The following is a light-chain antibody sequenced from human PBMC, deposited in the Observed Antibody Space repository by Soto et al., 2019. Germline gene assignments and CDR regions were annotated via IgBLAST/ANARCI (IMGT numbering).Light chain of an antibody. CDR2: EVS. CDR3: SSYAGSNDLV. V-gene: IGLV2-8*01. J-gene: IGLJ3*02. Sequence: QSALTQPPSASGSPGQSVTISCTGTSSDIGGYNYVSWYQQHPGKAPKLMIYEVSKRPSGVPDRFSGFKSGNTASLTVSVLLAEDEAAYYCSSYAGSNDLVFGGGTNLTVL. CDR1: SSDIGGYNY.